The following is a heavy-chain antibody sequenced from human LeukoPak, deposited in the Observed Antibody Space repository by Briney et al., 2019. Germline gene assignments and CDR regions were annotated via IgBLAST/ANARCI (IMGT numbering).Heavy chain of an antibody. Sequence: SVKVSCKASGGTFSSYAISWVRQAPGQGLEWMGGIIPIFGTANYAQKFQGRVTITADESTSTAYMELSSLRSEDTAVYYCARNIAARFYRYFDYWGQGTLVTVSS. J-gene: IGHJ4*02. CDR3: ARNIAARFYRYFDY. CDR2: IIPIFGTA. D-gene: IGHD6-6*01. CDR1: GGTFSSYA. V-gene: IGHV1-69*13.